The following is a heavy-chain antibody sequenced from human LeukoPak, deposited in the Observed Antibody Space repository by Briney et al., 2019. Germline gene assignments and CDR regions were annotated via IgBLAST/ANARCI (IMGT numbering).Heavy chain of an antibody. D-gene: IGHD3-10*01. CDR1: RDSVSNNSAT. CDR3: ARVFYYGSGIPYAMDV. CDR2: TYYRSKWYN. J-gene: IGHJ6*02. Sequence: SQTLSLTCAISRDSVSNNSATWNWIRQSPSRGLEWLGRTYYRSKWYNDYALSVKSRITINPDTSKNQLSLQLNSVTPEDTAVYYCARVFYYGSGIPYAMDVWGQGTTVTASS. V-gene: IGHV6-1*01.